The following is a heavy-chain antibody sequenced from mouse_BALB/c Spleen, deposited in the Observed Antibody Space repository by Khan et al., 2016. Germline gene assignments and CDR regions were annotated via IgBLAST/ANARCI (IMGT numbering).Heavy chain of an antibody. CDR2: INTYTGEP. J-gene: IGHJ4*01. D-gene: IGHD2-3*01. V-gene: IGHV9-1*02. Sequence: QIQLVQSGPELKKPGETVKISCKASGYTFTNYGMNWVKQAPGKGLKWMGWINTYTGEPTYADDFKGRFACSLETSASTAYLQINNLKNEDIATXFCARHDGYYAMDYWGQGTSVTVSS. CDR3: ARHDGYYAMDY. CDR1: GYTFTNYG.